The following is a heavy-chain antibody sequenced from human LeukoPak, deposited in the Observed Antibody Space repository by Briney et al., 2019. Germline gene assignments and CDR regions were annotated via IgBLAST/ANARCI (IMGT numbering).Heavy chain of an antibody. V-gene: IGHV2-5*02. J-gene: IGHJ4*02. Sequence: SGPTLVKATQTLTLTCTFSGFPLSTAGVGVGWIRQPPGKALEWLALIFWDDDKRYNPSLKSRHTITKDTSKNQVVLTMTNVDPVDTATYYCAHRRVESFADYFDYWGQGILVPVSS. CDR1: GFPLSTAGVG. CDR2: IFWDDDK. D-gene: IGHD3-3*01. CDR3: AHRRVESFADYFDY.